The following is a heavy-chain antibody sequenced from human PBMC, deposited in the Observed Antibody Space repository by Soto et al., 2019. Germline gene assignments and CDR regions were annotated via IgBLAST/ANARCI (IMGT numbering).Heavy chain of an antibody. J-gene: IGHJ3*02. D-gene: IGHD2-2*01. CDR2: IKQDGSEK. CDR3: ARHATSRTTLRTDDAFDI. V-gene: IGHV3-7*01. CDR1: GFTFSSYW. Sequence: EVQLVESGGGLAQPGGSLRLSCAASGFTFSSYWMSWVRQAPGKGLEWVANIKQDGSEKYYVDSVKGRFTISRDNAKNSLYLQMNSLRAEDTAVYYCARHATSRTTLRTDDAFDIWGQGTMVTVSS.